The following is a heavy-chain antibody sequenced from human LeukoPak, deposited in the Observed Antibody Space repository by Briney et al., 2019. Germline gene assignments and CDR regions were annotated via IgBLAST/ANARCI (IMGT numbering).Heavy chain of an antibody. Sequence: SVKVSCKASGGTFSSYAIGWVRQAPGQGLEWMRRIIPIFGTANYAQKFQGRVTITTDESTSTAYMELSSLRSEDTAVYYCARDVEIDRGDYFDYWGQGTLVTVSS. CDR1: GGTFSSYA. V-gene: IGHV1-69*05. CDR3: ARDVEIDRGDYFDY. CDR2: IIPIFGTA. J-gene: IGHJ4*02. D-gene: IGHD3-22*01.